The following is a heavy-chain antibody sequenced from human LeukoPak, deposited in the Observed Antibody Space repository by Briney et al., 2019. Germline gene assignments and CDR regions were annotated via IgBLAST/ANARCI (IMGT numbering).Heavy chain of an antibody. CDR1: GFTFSSYA. CDR2: ISSSSSYI. J-gene: IGHJ4*02. Sequence: PGGSLRPSCAASGFTFSSYAMSWVRQAPGKGLEWVSFISSSSSYIYDADSVKGRFTISRDNAKNSLYLQMNSLRAEDTAVYYCTRDEDFYSSSSDYWGQGTLVTVSS. D-gene: IGHD6-6*01. CDR3: TRDEDFYSSSSDY. V-gene: IGHV3-21*01.